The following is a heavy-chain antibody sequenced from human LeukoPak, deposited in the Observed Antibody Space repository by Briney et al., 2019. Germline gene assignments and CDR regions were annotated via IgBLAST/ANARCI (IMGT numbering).Heavy chain of an antibody. J-gene: IGHJ4*02. D-gene: IGHD3-22*01. Sequence: GGSLRLSCAASGFTVSSNYMSWVRQAPGKGLEWVSVIYSGGSTYYADSVKGRFTISRDNSKNTLYLQMNSLRAEDTAVYYCARVSVEYYYDSSGSLDYWGQGTLVTVSS. V-gene: IGHV3-53*01. CDR3: ARVSVEYYYDSSGSLDY. CDR2: IYSGGST. CDR1: GFTVSSNY.